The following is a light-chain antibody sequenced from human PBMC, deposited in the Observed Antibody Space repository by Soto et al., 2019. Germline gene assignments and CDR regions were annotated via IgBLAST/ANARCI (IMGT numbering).Light chain of an antibody. V-gene: IGKV1-5*01. CDR3: QQYKSYSWT. CDR1: QSISSW. CDR2: DAS. J-gene: IGKJ1*01. Sequence: DIQMTQSPSTLSASVGDRVTITCRASQSISSWLAWYQQKPGKAPKLLIYDASSLESGVPSRFSGSGSGTEVTLTISSLQPDDFATYYCQQYKSYSWTFGRGTKVEIK.